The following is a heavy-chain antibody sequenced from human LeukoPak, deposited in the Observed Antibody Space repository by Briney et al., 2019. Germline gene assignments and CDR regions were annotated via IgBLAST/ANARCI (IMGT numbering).Heavy chain of an antibody. CDR3: ARGGGYSNGWLVY. V-gene: IGHV3-23*01. CDR2: ISGSGGST. Sequence: GGSLRLSCAASGFTFSSYAMSWVPQAPGKGLEWVTAISGSGGSTYYADSVKGRFTISRDNSKNTLYLQMNSLRAEDTAVYYCARGGGYSNGWLVYWGQGTLVTVSS. D-gene: IGHD6-19*01. CDR1: GFTFSSYA. J-gene: IGHJ4*02.